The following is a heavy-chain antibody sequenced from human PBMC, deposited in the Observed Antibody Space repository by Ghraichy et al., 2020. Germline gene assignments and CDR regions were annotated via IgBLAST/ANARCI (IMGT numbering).Heavy chain of an antibody. CDR2: IYYSGST. D-gene: IGHD3-3*01. J-gene: IGHJ3*02. CDR3: ARHATPHSYYDFWSVYYIGAFDI. CDR1: GGSISSYY. Sequence: SQTLSLTCTVSGGSISSYYWSWIRQPPGKGLEWIGYIYYSGSTNYNPSLKSRVTISVDTSKNQFSLKLSSVTAADTAVYYCARHATPHSYYDFWSVYYIGAFDIWGQGTMVTVSS. V-gene: IGHV4-59*08.